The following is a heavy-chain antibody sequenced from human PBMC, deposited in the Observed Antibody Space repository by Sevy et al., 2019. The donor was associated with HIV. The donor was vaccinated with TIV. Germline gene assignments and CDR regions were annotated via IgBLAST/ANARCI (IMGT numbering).Heavy chain of an antibody. V-gene: IGHV3-13*01. CDR1: GFTFSSYD. CDR2: IGTAGDT. J-gene: IGHJ4*02. D-gene: IGHD2-15*01. CDR3: VRGAREYGGSWYVFDY. Sequence: GGSLRLSCAASGFTFSSYDMHWVRQATGKGLEWVSAIGTAGDTYYPGSVKGRFTITRENANNSLKLQMNSLRTGDTDVYYCVRGAREYGGSWYVFDYWGQGTLVTVSS.